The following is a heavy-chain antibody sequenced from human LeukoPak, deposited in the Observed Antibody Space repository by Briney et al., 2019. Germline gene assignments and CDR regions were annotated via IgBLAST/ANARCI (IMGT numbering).Heavy chain of an antibody. V-gene: IGHV4-59*01. CDR2: IYYCGST. J-gene: IGHJ6*02. CDR3: ARENGALDGMDV. D-gene: IGHD3-10*01. CDR1: GHSISSYY. Sequence: PSETLSLTCTVSGHSISSYYWSWLPQPPGKGLEWLGYIYYCGSTNYNPSLKSRVTISVDTSKNQFSLKLSSVTAADTAVYYCARENGALDGMDVWGQGTTVTVSS.